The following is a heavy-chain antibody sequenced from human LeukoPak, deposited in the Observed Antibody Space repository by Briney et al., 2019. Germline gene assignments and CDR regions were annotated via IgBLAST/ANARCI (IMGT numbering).Heavy chain of an antibody. CDR2: IGSSRRLR. CDR1: GFFFSDYY. D-gene: IGHD7-27*01. V-gene: IGHV3-11*05. CDR3: AREANWASD. Sequence: GGSLRLSCTASGFFFSDYYMNWIRQAPGKGLEWVEEIGSSRRLRNHAGCVKGRFTISRDNAKNTLYLEMKNLSAEDTAVYYCAREANWASDWGQGTPVTASS. J-gene: IGHJ4*02.